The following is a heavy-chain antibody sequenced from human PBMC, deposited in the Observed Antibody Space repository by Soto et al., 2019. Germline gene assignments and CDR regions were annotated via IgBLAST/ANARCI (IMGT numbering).Heavy chain of an antibody. CDR3: AKVRVKDYYYYAMDV. Sequence: KPSETLSLTCTVSGGSISSSSYYWGWIRQPPGKGLEWIGNIYYSGSTYYNPSLKSRVTISVDTSKNTLYLQMNSLRAEDTAMYYCAKVRVKDYYYYAMDVWGQGTTVTVSS. J-gene: IGHJ6*02. D-gene: IGHD4-4*01. CDR2: IYYSGST. CDR1: GGSISSSSYY. V-gene: IGHV4-39*02.